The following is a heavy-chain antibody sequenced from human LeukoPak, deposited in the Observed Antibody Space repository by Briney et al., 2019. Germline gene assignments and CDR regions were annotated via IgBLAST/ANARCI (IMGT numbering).Heavy chain of an antibody. CDR1: GFTFSSFA. D-gene: IGHD2-8*02. CDR3: AKPRTTGLGWAQFDY. Sequence: GGSLRLSCAASGFTFSSFAMTWVRQAPGKGLEWVSGFDGNGPNTYYADSVKGRWTISRDNSRNTPYLEMNSLRPEDTDIYYCAKPRTTGLGWAQFDYWGQGSLVTVSS. CDR2: FDGNGPNT. V-gene: IGHV3-23*01. J-gene: IGHJ4*02.